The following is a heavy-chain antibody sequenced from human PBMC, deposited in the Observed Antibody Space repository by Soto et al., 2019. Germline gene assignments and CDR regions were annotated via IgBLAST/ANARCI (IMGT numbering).Heavy chain of an antibody. J-gene: IGHJ4*02. Sequence: EVQLLESGGGLVQPGGSLRLSCAASGFTFSSYAMSWVRQAPGKGLEWVSAISGSGGSTYYADSVKGRFTISRDNSKNTLYLQMNSLRAEDTAVYFCAKLTPDIAARPQRYYFDYWGQGTLVTVSS. D-gene: IGHD6-6*01. V-gene: IGHV3-23*01. CDR3: AKLTPDIAARPQRYYFDY. CDR2: ISGSGGST. CDR1: GFTFSSYA.